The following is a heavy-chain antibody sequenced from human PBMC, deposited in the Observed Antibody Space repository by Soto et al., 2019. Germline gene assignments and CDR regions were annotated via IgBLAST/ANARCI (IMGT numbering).Heavy chain of an antibody. CDR1: GFTFSSYG. J-gene: IGHJ4*02. CDR3: AKVRLERLPDY. Sequence: QVQLVESGGGVVQPGRSLRLSCAASGFTFSSYGMHWVRQAPGKGLEWVAVISYDGSNKYYAGSVKGRFTISRDNSKNTLYLQMNSLRAEDTAVYYCAKVRLERLPDYWGQGTLVTVSS. V-gene: IGHV3-30*18. D-gene: IGHD1-1*01. CDR2: ISYDGSNK.